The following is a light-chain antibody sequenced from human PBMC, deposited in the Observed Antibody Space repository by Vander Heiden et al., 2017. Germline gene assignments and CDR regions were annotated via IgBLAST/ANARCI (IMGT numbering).Light chain of an antibody. V-gene: IGKV3-20*01. Sequence: EIVLTQSPDSLALSPGERATLSCRASQTISSDYLTWYQQEPGQAPRLLIYASSKRATGIPDRFSGSGSVTDFTLTISRLEPEDFAAYFCQHYGTSADRTFGQGTQLEIK. J-gene: IGKJ2*01. CDR3: QHYGTSADRT. CDR1: QTISSDY. CDR2: ASS.